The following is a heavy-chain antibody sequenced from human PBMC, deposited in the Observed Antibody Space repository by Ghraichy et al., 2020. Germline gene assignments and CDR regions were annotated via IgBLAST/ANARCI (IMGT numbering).Heavy chain of an antibody. CDR2: IWYDGSNK. V-gene: IGHV3-33*01. CDR1: GFTFSSFG. J-gene: IGHJ5*02. Sequence: GESLNISCAASGFTFSSFGMHWVRQAPGKGLEWVAIIWYDGSNKYYADSVKGRFTISRDNSKNTLYLQMNSLTAEDTAVYYCARDLFYYYDISDYYPDLWGQGTLVTVSS. D-gene: IGHD3-22*01. CDR3: ARDLFYYYDISDYYPDL.